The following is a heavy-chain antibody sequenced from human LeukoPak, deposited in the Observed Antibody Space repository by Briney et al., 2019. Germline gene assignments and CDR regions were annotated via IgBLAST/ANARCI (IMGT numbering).Heavy chain of an antibody. D-gene: IGHD5-18*01. CDR3: ARESMDTAMVFDY. J-gene: IGHJ4*02. CDR1: GGSISSYY. V-gene: IGHV4-59*01. CDR2: IYYSGST. Sequence: SETLSLTCTVSGGSISSYYWGWIRQPPGKGLEWIGYIYYSGSTNYNPSLKSRVTISVDTSKNQFPLKLSSVTAADTAVYYCARESMDTAMVFDYWGQGTLVTVSS.